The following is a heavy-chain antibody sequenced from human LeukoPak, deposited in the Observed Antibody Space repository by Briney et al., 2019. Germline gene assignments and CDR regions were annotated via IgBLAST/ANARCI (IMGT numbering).Heavy chain of an antibody. CDR2: ISSSSSYI. CDR1: RFTFSSYS. J-gene: IGHJ4*02. Sequence: GGSLRLSCAASRFTFSSYSMNWVRQAPGKGLEWVSSISSSSSYIYYADSVKGRFTISRDNAKNSLYLQMNSLRAEDTAVYYCARDNQNSYGDFDYWGQGTLVTVSS. D-gene: IGHD5-18*01. V-gene: IGHV3-21*01. CDR3: ARDNQNSYGDFDY.